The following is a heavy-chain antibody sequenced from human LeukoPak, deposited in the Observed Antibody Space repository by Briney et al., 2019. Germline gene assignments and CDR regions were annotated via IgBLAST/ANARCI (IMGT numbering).Heavy chain of an antibody. CDR1: GGSISSRTYY. D-gene: IGHD4-17*01. CDR3: ARDYQGYGDYQWFDP. V-gene: IGHV4-39*02. CDR2: IYYSGST. Sequence: PSETLSLTCTVSGGSISSRTYYWGWIRQPPGKGLEWIGSIYYSGSTYYNPSLKSRVTISVDTSKNQFSLKVSSVTAADTAVYHCARDYQGYGDYQWFDPWGQGTLVTASS. J-gene: IGHJ5*02.